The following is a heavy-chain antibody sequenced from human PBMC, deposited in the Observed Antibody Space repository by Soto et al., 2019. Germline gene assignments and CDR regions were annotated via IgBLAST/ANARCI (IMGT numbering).Heavy chain of an antibody. CDR2: IIPIFGTA. V-gene: IGHV1-69*01. J-gene: IGHJ4*02. CDR1: GGTFSSYA. CDR3: ATAPGVYDSSGYYYDAVDY. Sequence: QVQLVQSGAEVKKPGSSVKVSCKASGGTFSSYAISWVRQAPGQGLEWMGGIIPIFGTANYAQKFQGRVTITADESTSTAYMELISLRSEDTAVYYCATAPGVYDSSGYYYDAVDYWGQGTLVTVSS. D-gene: IGHD3-22*01.